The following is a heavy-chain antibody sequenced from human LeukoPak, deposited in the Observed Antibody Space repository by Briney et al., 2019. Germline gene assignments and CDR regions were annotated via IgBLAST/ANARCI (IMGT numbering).Heavy chain of an antibody. V-gene: IGHV3-66*01. J-gene: IGHJ4*02. D-gene: IGHD6-19*01. CDR1: GFTVSSKY. CDR2: IYPGGTI. CDR3: AMYSSAWYAVY. Sequence: GGSLRLSCAASGFTVSSKYMGWVRQAPGKGLEWVSVIYPGGTIYYADSVKGTFTISRDNSKNTLYLEMNTLGVEDTAVYYCAMYSSAWYAVYWGQGTLVTVSS.